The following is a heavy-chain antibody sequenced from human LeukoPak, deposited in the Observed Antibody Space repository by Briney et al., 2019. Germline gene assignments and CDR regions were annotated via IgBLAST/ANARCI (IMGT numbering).Heavy chain of an antibody. J-gene: IGHJ3*02. D-gene: IGHD5-24*01. Sequence: GGSLGLSCAASGFTFDDYAIHWVRQAPGRGLDCVSLISGDGDSTYYADSVKGRFTISRDNSKNSLYLQMNSLRTEDTALYYCAKGNERRAFDIWGQGTMVTVSS. CDR3: AKGNERRAFDI. V-gene: IGHV3-43*02. CDR2: ISGDGDST. CDR1: GFTFDDYA.